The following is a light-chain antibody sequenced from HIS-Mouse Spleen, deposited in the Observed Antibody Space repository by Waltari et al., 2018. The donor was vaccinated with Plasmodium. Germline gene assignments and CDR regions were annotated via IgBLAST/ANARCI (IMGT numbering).Light chain of an antibody. Sequence: SYELTQPPSVSVSPGQTASITCSGDKLGDKYACWYQQKPGQSPVLVIYQDSKRPSGIPGRFSGSYSGNTATLTISGTQAMDEADYYCQAWDSSTAVFGGGTKLTVL. V-gene: IGLV3-1*01. CDR1: KLGDKY. J-gene: IGLJ2*01. CDR3: QAWDSSTAV. CDR2: QDS.